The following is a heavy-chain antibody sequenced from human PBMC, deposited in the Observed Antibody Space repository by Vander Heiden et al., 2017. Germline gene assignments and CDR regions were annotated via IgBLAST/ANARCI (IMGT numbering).Heavy chain of an antibody. CDR2: IKQDGSEK. V-gene: IGHV3-7*01. CDR3: ARAGAAGGTHYYYGMDV. J-gene: IGHJ6*02. D-gene: IGHD6-13*01. Sequence: EVQLVESGGGLVQPGGSLRLSCAASGFTLSRYWMSWVRQAPGKGLEWVANIKQDGSEKYYVDSVKGRFSISRDNAKNALYLQMTSLRAEDTAVYYCARAGAAGGTHYYYGMDVWGQGTTVTVSS. CDR1: GFTLSRYW.